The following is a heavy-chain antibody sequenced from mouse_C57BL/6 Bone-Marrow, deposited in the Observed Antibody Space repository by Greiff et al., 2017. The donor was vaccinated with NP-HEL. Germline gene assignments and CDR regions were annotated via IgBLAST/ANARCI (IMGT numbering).Heavy chain of an antibody. J-gene: IGHJ4*01. CDR2: ISYSGST. CDR3: ARSPLWLRRNYYAMDY. V-gene: IGHV3-8*01. CDR1: GYSITSDY. Sequence: KLQESGPGLAKPSQTLSLTCSVTGYSITSDYWNWIRKFPGNKLEYMGYISYSGSTYYNPSLKSRISITRDTSKNQYYLQLNSVTTEDTATYYCARSPLWLRRNYYAMDYWGQGTSVTVSS. D-gene: IGHD2-2*01.